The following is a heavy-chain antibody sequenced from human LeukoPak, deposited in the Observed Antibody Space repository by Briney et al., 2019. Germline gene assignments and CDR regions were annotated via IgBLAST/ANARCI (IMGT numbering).Heavy chain of an antibody. Sequence: SETLSLTCTVSGGSISSYSWSWIRQPPGKGLEWIGYIYYSGSTNYNPSLKSRVTISVDTSKNQFSLKLSSVTAADTAVYYCAGALGGYYDPYFDYWGQGTLVTVSS. D-gene: IGHD3-22*01. V-gene: IGHV4-59*01. CDR1: GGSISSYS. CDR3: AGALGGYYDPYFDY. J-gene: IGHJ4*02. CDR2: IYYSGST.